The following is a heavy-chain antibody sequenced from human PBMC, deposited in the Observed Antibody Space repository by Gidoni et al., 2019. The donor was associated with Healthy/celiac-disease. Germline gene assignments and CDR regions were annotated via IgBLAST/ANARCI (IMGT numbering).Heavy chain of an antibody. J-gene: IGHJ4*02. Sequence: QVQLVESGGGVVQPGRYLRLSCAASGFTFSSYGMHWVRQAPGKGLEWVAVISYDGSNKYYADSVKGRFTISRDNSKNTLYLQMNSLRAEDTAVYYCAIAVAGTGADYWGQGTLVTVSS. CDR1: GFTFSSYG. V-gene: IGHV3-30*03. CDR3: AIAVAGTGADY. CDR2: ISYDGSNK. D-gene: IGHD6-19*01.